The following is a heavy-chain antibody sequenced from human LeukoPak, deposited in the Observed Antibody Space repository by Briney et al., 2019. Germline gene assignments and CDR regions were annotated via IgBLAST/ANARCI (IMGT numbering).Heavy chain of an antibody. CDR2: IIPIFGTA. CDR3: ARDRGDYVNYYYYMDV. D-gene: IGHD4-17*01. V-gene: IGHV1-69*13. J-gene: IGHJ6*03. Sequence: SVKVSCKASGGTFSSYAISWVRQAPGQGLEWMGGIIPIFGTANYAQKFQGRVTITADESTSTAYMELSSLRSEDTAVYYCARDRGDYVNYYYYMDVWGQGTMVTVSS. CDR1: GGTFSSYA.